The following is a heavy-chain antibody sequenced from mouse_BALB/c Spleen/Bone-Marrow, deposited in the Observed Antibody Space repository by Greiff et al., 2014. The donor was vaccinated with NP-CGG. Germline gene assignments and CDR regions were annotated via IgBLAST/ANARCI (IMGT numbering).Heavy chain of an antibody. CDR1: GYTFTDYN. J-gene: IGHJ2*01. CDR3: ARRGSPYYFDY. CDR2: IYPYNGGT. Sequence: DVKLVESGPELVKPGASVKISCKASGYTFTDYNMHWVKQSHGKSLEWIGYIYPYNGGTGYNQKFKNKATLTVDKSSSTAYMELRSLTSEDSAIYYCARRGSPYYFDYWGQGTTLTVSS. V-gene: IGHV1S29*02. D-gene: IGHD1-1*01.